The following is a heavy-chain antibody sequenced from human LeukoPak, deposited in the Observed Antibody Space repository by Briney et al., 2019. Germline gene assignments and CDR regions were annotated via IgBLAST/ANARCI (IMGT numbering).Heavy chain of an antibody. D-gene: IGHD2-21*02. CDR1: EFTFSNYA. V-gene: IGHV3-30-3*01. CDR2: ISYDGSNK. CDR3: ARVSERLLPSFKWFDP. Sequence: QPGGSLRLSCAASEFTFSNYAMHWVRQAPGKGLEWVAVISYDGSNKYYADSVKGRFTISRDNSKNTLYLQMNSLRPEDTALYYCARVSERLLPSFKWFDPWGQGTLVTVSS. J-gene: IGHJ5*02.